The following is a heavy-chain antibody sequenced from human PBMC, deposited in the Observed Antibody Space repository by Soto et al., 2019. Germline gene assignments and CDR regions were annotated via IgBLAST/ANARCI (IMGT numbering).Heavy chain of an antibody. Sequence: GGSLRLSCAASGFTFSSYWMTWVRQAPGKGLEWVANINQDGSEKYYMDSMKGRFTISRDNAKNSLLLQLNSLRAEDTAVYYCGAGQYFSDYWGQGTLVTVSS. CDR1: GFTFSSYW. D-gene: IGHD6-13*01. J-gene: IGHJ4*02. V-gene: IGHV3-7*01. CDR2: INQDGSEK. CDR3: GAGQYFSDY.